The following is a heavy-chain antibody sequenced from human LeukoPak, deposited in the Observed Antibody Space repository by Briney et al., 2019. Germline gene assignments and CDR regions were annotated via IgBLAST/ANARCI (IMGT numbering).Heavy chain of an antibody. CDR3: PSHARYCSNGVCYVDS. D-gene: IGHD2-8*01. CDR2: IYPGDSDT. J-gene: IGHJ5*01. Sequence: GESLQISCKGSGYSFISYWIVWVRQLPGKGLEWMGIIYPGDSDTRYSPSFQGQVTISADKSISTAYLQWSSLKASDTAMYYCPSHARYCSNGVCYVDSGGQEPWSPSPQ. CDR1: GYSFISYW. V-gene: IGHV5-51*01.